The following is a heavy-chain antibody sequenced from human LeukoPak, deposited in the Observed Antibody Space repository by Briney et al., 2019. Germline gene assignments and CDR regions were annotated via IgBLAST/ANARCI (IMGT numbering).Heavy chain of an antibody. CDR3: AKGRYGGESGYFDY. V-gene: IGHV3-21*01. Sequence: PGGSLRLSCAASGFTFSSYSMNWVRQAPGKGLEWVSSISSSSSYIYYADSVKGRFTISRDNAKNSLYLQMNSLRAEDTAVYYCAKGRYGGESGYFDYWGQGTLVTVSS. CDR2: ISSSSSYI. D-gene: IGHD4-23*01. CDR1: GFTFSSYS. J-gene: IGHJ4*02.